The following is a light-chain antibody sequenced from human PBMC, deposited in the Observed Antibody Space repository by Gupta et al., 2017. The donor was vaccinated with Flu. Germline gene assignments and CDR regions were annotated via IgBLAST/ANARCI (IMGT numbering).Light chain of an antibody. CDR1: SSNIENNY. CDR2: DNN. CDR3: GAWDSSLNVWV. J-gene: IGLJ3*02. V-gene: IGLV1-51*02. Sequence: KVTISCSGSSSNIENNYVSWYQHHPGTAPKLLIYDNNNRPSGIPDRFSGSKSGPSATLGITGLQTGDEADYYCGAWDSSLNVWVFGGGTKVTVL.